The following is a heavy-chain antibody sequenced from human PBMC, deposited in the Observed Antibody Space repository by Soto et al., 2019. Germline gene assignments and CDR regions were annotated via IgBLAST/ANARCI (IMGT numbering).Heavy chain of an antibody. J-gene: IGHJ6*02. CDR1: GGSISSGGYY. CDR2: IYYSGST. Sequence: SETLSLTCTVSGGSISSGGYYWSWIRQHPGKGLEWIGYIYYSGSTYYNPSLKSRVTISVDTSKNQFSLKLSSVTAADTAVYYCARDFGGFGELPKNYYYYGMDVWGQGTTVTVSS. CDR3: ARDFGGFGELPKNYYYYGMDV. V-gene: IGHV4-31*03. D-gene: IGHD3-10*01.